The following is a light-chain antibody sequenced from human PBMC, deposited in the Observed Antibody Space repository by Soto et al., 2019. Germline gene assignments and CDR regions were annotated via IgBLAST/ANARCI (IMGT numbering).Light chain of an antibody. Sequence: NFMLTQPHSVSESPGKTVTISCTRSSGSIASNYVQWYQQRPGSAPTTVIYEDNQRPSGVPDRFSGSIDSSSNSASLTISGLKTEDEADYYCQSYDSSTVVFGGGTQPTVL. V-gene: IGLV6-57*04. CDR3: QSYDSSTVV. CDR2: EDN. J-gene: IGLJ2*01. CDR1: SGSIASNY.